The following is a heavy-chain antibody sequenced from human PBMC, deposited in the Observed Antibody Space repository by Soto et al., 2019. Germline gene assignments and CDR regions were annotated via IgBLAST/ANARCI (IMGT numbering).Heavy chain of an antibody. D-gene: IGHD3-9*01. CDR1: GGSINSGGYY. Sequence: ASETLSLTCTVSGGSINSGGYYWSWIRQHPGKGLEWIGYIYYSGAIQYNPSLKSRVIISVETSKNQFSLKLSSVTAADTAVYYRARHPGVNGYYLYFDYWGQGTLVTVSS. V-gene: IGHV4-31*03. CDR2: IYYSGAI. CDR3: ARHPGVNGYYLYFDY. J-gene: IGHJ4*02.